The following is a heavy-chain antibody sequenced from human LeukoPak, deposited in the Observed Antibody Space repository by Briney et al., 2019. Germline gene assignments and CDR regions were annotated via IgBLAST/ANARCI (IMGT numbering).Heavy chain of an antibody. J-gene: IGHJ3*02. Sequence: GGSLRLSCAASGFTFSNAWMSWVRQAPGKGLEWVGRIKSKTDGGTTDYAAPVKGRFTISRDDSKNTLYLQMNSLRAEDTAVYYCAKDWRYCSSTSCHGHAFDIWGKGTMVTVSS. CDR2: IKSKTDGGTT. CDR3: AKDWRYCSSTSCHGHAFDI. D-gene: IGHD2-2*01. CDR1: GFTFSNAW. V-gene: IGHV3-15*01.